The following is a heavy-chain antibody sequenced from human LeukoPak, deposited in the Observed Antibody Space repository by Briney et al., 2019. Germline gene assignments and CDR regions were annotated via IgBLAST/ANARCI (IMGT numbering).Heavy chain of an antibody. Sequence: GGSLRLSCAASGFTFSSYAMSWVRQAPGRGLEWVATINPGGSDKFYVNSLKGRFTVTRDNARNSLFLQMNSLRAEDTAVYYCVKGGHRDGFNWGHGSLVAVSS. J-gene: IGHJ4*01. V-gene: IGHV3-7*01. CDR2: INPGGSDK. D-gene: IGHD5-24*01. CDR1: GFTFSSYA. CDR3: VKGGHRDGFN.